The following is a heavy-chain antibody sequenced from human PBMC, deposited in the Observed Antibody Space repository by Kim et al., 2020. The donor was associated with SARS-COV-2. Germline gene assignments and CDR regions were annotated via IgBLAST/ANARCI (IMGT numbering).Heavy chain of an antibody. CDR1: GWSFSGYY. Sequence: SETLSLTCAVYGWSFSGYYWSWIRQPPGKGLEWIGEINHSGSTNYNPSLKSRVTISVDTSKNQFSLKLSSVTAADTAVYYCARARRWIQLWSPLLYYFDYWGQGTLVTVSS. D-gene: IGHD5-18*01. CDR3: ARARRWIQLWSPLLYYFDY. CDR2: INHSGST. V-gene: IGHV4-34*01. J-gene: IGHJ4*02.